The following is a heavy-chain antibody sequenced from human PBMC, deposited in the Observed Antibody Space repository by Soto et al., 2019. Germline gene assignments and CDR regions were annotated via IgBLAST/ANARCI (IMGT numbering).Heavy chain of an antibody. J-gene: IGHJ4*02. D-gene: IGHD4-17*01. Sequence: QVQLVESGGGVVQPGRSLRLSCAASGFTFSSYGMHWVRQAPGKGLEWVAMTWYDGSRTYYADSVKGRFTISRDKSKNTLYLEMNSLRADDTGVYYCARGYGDYSPFFDYWGQGTLVTVSS. CDR2: TWYDGSRT. CDR3: ARGYGDYSPFFDY. CDR1: GFTFSSYG. V-gene: IGHV3-33*01.